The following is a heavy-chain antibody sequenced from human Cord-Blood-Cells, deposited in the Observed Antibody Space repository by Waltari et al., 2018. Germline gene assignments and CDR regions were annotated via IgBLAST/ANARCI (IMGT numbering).Heavy chain of an antibody. CDR2: IWYDGSNK. CDR3: ARGRGITGTTDY. J-gene: IGHJ4*02. CDR1: GFTFSRYG. V-gene: IGHV3-33*01. D-gene: IGHD1-7*01. Sequence: QVQLVASGGGVVQPGRSLRLSCAASGFTFSRYGMHWVRQAPGKGLEWVAVIWYDGSNKYYADSVKGRFTISRDNSKNTLYLQMNSLRAEDTAVYYCARGRGITGTTDYWGQGTLVTVSS.